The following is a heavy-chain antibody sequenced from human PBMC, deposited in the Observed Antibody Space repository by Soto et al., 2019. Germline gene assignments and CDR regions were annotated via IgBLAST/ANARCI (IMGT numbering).Heavy chain of an antibody. D-gene: IGHD5-18*01. V-gene: IGHV3-30*03. CDR2: ISYDGSNK. CDR3: AIAKAGPAMVPDYYYGIDV. Sequence: QVQLVESGGGVVQPGRSLRLSCAASGFTFSSYGMHWVRQAPGKGLEWVAVISYDGSNKYYADSVKGRFTISRDNSKKRRYLQLNSLRAEDKAVYYCAIAKAGPAMVPDYYYGIDVWGQGTTVMVCS. J-gene: IGHJ6*02. CDR1: GFTFSSYG.